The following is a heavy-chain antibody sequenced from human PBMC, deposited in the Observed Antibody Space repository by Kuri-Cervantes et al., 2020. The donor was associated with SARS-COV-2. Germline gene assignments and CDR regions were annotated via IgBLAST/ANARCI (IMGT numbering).Heavy chain of an antibody. CDR1: GFTFSNAW. CDR2: ISYDGSNK. Sequence: GESLKISCAASGFTFSNAWMNWVRQAPSKGLEWVAVISYDGSNKYYADSVKGRFTISRDNSKNTLYLQMNSLRAEDTAVYYCAKLPVGATVGDYWGQGTLVTVSS. V-gene: IGHV3-30*18. CDR3: AKLPVGATVGDY. J-gene: IGHJ4*02. D-gene: IGHD1-26*01.